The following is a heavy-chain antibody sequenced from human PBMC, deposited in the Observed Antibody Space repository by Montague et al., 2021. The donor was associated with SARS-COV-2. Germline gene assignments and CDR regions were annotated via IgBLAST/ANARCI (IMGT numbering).Heavy chain of an antibody. V-gene: IGHV4-34*01. CDR1: GGSLSGYY. D-gene: IGHD3-3*01. CDR3: ARGADYDFWSGYLRYKWFDP. CDR2: INHSGNT. J-gene: IGHJ5*02. Sequence: SETLSLTCAVYGGSLSGYYWAWIRQTPGKGLEWIGEINHSGNTNYNPSIKSRLAISVDTSKKQFSLKPSSVTTADTAVYYCARGADYDFWSGYLRYKWFDPWGLGTPVTVSS.